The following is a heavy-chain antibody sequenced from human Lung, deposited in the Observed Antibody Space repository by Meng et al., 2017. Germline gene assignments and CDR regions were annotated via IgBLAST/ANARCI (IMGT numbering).Heavy chain of an antibody. D-gene: IGHD3-10*01. CDR2: LGAHDYDT. J-gene: IGHJ4*02. CDR1: DYTFTGYG. Sequence: QVYLVQSGAVVKKHGTSVQFSCKSSDYTFTGYGVSWVRQAPGQGLEWMACLGAHDYDTSHAPKFQGRVTVTADRPTATAYMELRSLRSDDTAVYYCARGTPGRSYSDYWGPGTLVTVSS. V-gene: IGHV1-18*01. CDR3: ARGTPGRSYSDY.